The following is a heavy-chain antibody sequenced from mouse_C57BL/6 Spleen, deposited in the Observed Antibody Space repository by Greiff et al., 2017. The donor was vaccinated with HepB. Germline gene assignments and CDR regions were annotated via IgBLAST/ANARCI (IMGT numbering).Heavy chain of an antibody. CDR1: GYAFSSSW. J-gene: IGHJ3*01. V-gene: IGHV1-82*01. Sequence: VQLQESGPELVKPGASVKISCKASGYAFSSSWMNWVKQRPGKGLEWIGRIYPGDGDTNYNGKFKGKATLTADKSASTAYMHLSSLTSEDSAVYFCAREAHYYGTTWFAYWGQGTMVTVSA. CDR2: IYPGDGDT. D-gene: IGHD1-1*01. CDR3: AREAHYYGTTWFAY.